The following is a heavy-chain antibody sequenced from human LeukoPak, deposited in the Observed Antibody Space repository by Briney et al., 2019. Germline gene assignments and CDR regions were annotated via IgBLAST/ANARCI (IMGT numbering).Heavy chain of an antibody. CDR1: GGTFSSYA. CDR3: ARGKGIFGVVISYYYYYYMDV. Sequence: SVKVSCKASGGTFSSYAISWVRQAPGQGLEWMGGIIPIFGTANYAQKFQGRVTITADESTSTAYMEPSSLRSEDTAVYYCARGKGIFGVVISYYYYYYMDVWGKGTTVTVSS. CDR2: IIPIFGTA. V-gene: IGHV1-69*13. J-gene: IGHJ6*03. D-gene: IGHD3-3*01.